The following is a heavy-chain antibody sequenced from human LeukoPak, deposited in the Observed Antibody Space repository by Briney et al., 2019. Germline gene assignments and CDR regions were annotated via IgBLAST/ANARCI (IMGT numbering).Heavy chain of an antibody. Sequence: GSLRLSCAASGLTVSTSALNWVRQAPGKGLEWVSACGTDGDTYYADSVKGRFTISRDNSKNTLYLQMNSLRAEDTAVYYCAKDKYYYDRLFDYWGQGTLVTVS. CDR1: GLTVSTSA. V-gene: IGHV3-23*01. CDR3: AKDKYYYDRLFDY. D-gene: IGHD3-22*01. CDR2: CGTDGDT. J-gene: IGHJ4*02.